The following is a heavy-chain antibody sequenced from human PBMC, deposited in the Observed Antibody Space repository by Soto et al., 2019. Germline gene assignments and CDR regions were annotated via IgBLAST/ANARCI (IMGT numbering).Heavy chain of an antibody. V-gene: IGHV4-4*02. J-gene: IGHJ4*02. CDR2: IYHSGRI. CDR1: AFSISSSNW. CDR3: AAHRGSTYGPLDD. D-gene: IGHD5-18*01. Sequence: QVQLQESGPGLVKPSGPLSLTCAVSAFSISSSNWWSWVRQSPGKGLEWIGEIYHSGRINYNPSLKSGVTTAVDKAKNHFTLRLASMTVADTAVYYCAAHRGSTYGPLDDWGQVTLVTVSS.